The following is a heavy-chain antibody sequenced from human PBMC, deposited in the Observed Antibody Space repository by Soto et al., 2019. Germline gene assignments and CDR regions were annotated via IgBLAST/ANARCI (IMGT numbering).Heavy chain of an antibody. Sequence: QVQLQQWGAGLLKPSETLSLTCAVYGGSFSGYYWSWIRQPPGKGLEWIGEINHSGSTNYNPSLKSRVTISVDTSNLQTSMTLSSVTSTDTAVYYCAGGTVYCFWSGHYTGHCYFDLWGRGTLGTVSS. D-gene: IGHD3-3*01. V-gene: IGHV4-34*01. CDR2: INHSGST. J-gene: IGHJ2*01. CDR1: GGSFSGYY. CDR3: AGGTVYCFWSGHYTGHCYFDL.